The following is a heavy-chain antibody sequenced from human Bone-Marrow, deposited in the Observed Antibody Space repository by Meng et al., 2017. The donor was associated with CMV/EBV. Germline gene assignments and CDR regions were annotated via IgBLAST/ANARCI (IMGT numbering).Heavy chain of an antibody. J-gene: IGHJ6*02. Sequence: ASVKVSCKASGYTFTSYDFTWVRQAPGHGLEWLGWISAYNGNTNYAQKLQGRVTMTTDTSTSTAYMELRSLRSDDTAVYYCARASDCRTTSCDSRYYYGLDVWGQGTTVTVSS. CDR1: GYTFTSYD. D-gene: IGHD2-2*02. V-gene: IGHV1-18*01. CDR3: ARASDCRTTSCDSRYYYGLDV. CDR2: ISAYNGNT.